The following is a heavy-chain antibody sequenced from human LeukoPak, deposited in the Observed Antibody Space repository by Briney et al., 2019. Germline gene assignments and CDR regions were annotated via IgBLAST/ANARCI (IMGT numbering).Heavy chain of an antibody. CDR1: GFTFSNFG. J-gene: IGHJ4*02. V-gene: IGHV3-30*03. CDR3: VRGGSPPTSTWSLDE. D-gene: IGHD1-26*01. Sequence: GGSLRLSCVASGFTFSNFGVHWVRQAPGKGLEWVAVISYNGHYEYYGESVKGRFTISRDNSKNTVSLQMDNLRIEDTAVYYCVRGGSPPTSTWSLDEWGQGTLVSVSS. CDR2: ISYNGHYE.